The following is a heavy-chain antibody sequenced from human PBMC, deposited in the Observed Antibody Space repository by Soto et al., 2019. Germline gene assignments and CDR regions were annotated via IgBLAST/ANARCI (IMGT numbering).Heavy chain of an antibody. J-gene: IGHJ5*02. CDR3: ARDGRYCSSTSCYPLGFDP. D-gene: IGHD2-2*01. CDR1: GGSISSGGYS. V-gene: IGHV4-30-2*01. CDR2: IYHSGRT. Sequence: SETLSLTCAVSGGSISSGGYSWSWIRQPPGKGLEWIGYIYHSGRTYYNPSLKSRVTISVDRSKNQFSLKLSSVNAADTAVYYCARDGRYCSSTSCYPLGFDPWGQGTLVTVSS.